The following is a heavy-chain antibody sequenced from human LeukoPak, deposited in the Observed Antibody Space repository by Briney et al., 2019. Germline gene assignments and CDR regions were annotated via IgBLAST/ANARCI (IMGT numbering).Heavy chain of an antibody. J-gene: IGHJ1*01. CDR3: AKDGGSNWQDKYFQH. CDR2: ISGSGGST. CDR1: GFSFSIYA. V-gene: IGHV3-23*01. Sequence: GGSLRLSCVASGFSFSIYAMSWVRQAPGKGLEWVSAISGSGGSTYYADSVKGRFTISRDSSKNTLYLQMNSLRAEDTAVYYCAKDGGSNWQDKYFQHWGQGTLVTVSS. D-gene: IGHD6-13*01.